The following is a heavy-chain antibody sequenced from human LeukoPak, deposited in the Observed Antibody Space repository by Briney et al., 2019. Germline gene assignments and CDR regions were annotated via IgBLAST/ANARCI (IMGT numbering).Heavy chain of an antibody. CDR1: GGSLSGYY. D-gene: IGHD2-8*02. J-gene: IGHJ4*02. CDR2: ISLSGST. Sequence: PSETLSLTCAVYGGSLSGYYGSWIRQPPGKGLEWIGEISLSGSTNYSPSLKSRVNISVDTSKNQFSLKMTSVTAADTAVYYCATTRTGFSSDYWGQGTLATVSS. V-gene: IGHV4-34*01. CDR3: ATTRTGFSSDY.